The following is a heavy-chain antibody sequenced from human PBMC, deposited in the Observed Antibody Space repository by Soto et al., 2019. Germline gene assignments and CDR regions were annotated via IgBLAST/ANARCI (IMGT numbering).Heavy chain of an antibody. CDR2: INPNSVGT. CDR1: GYTFTGHY. CDR3: AREPLVRAAHGFDI. V-gene: IGHV1-2*02. Sequence: ASVKVSCKASGYTFTGHYMHWVRQAPGQGLEWMGWINPNSVGTNYAQKFQGRVTMTRDTSISTAYMELSRLRSDDTAVYYCAREPLVRAAHGFDIWGQGTMVTVSS. J-gene: IGHJ3*02. D-gene: IGHD3-10*01.